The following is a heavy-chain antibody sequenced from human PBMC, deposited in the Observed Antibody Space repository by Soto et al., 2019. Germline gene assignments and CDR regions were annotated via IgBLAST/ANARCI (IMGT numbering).Heavy chain of an antibody. J-gene: IGHJ4*02. CDR2: IYYSGTT. CDR3: ARVARGYSYDELDY. Sequence: SETLSLTCAVSGYSISSSNWWGWIRQPPGKGLEWIGYIYYSGTTYYNPSLKSRVTMSVDTSKNQFSLKLTSVTAVDTAVYYCARVARGYSYDELDYWGQGTLVTVS. D-gene: IGHD5-18*01. V-gene: IGHV4-28*03. CDR1: GYSISSSNW.